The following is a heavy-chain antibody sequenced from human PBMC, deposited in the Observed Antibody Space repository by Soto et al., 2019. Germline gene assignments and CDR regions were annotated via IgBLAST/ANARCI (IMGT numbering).Heavy chain of an antibody. CDR1: GFSLGTSGMC. CDR2: IDWDDDK. V-gene: IGHV2-70*01. CDR3: ARCTYYYDSSGYYYDRYYFDY. Sequence: SGPTLVNPTQTLTLTCTFSGFSLGTSGMCVSWIRQPPGKALEWLALIDWDDDKYYSTSLKTRLTISKDTSKNQVVLTMTNMDPVDTATYYCARCTYYYDSSGYYYDRYYFDYWGQGTLVTV. J-gene: IGHJ4*02. D-gene: IGHD3-22*01.